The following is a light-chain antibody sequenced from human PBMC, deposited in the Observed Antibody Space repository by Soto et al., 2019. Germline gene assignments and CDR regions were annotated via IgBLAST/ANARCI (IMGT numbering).Light chain of an antibody. J-gene: IGLJ2*01. CDR1: SSDVGTYNL. V-gene: IGLV2-23*01. CDR2: KGN. CDR3: CSYAPSRTLL. Sequence: QSALTQPASVSGSPGESITISCTGTSSDVGTYNLVTWYQQHPGRVPKLILYKGNKRPSGVSSRFSASKSGNTASLTISGLQAEDEADYFCCSYAPSRTLLFGGGTKVTVL.